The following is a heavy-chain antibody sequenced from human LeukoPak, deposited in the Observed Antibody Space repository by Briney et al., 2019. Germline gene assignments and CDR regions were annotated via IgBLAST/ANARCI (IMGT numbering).Heavy chain of an antibody. D-gene: IGHD1-7*01. CDR3: ARGSLTGTTYYYYMDV. Sequence: SETLSLTCAVYGGSFSGYYWSWIRQPPGKGLEWIGEINHSGSTNYNPSLKSRVTISVDTSKNQFSLKLSSVTAADTAVYYCARGSLTGTTYYYYMDVWGKGTTVTVSS. J-gene: IGHJ6*03. CDR1: GGSFSGYY. CDR2: INHSGST. V-gene: IGHV4-34*01.